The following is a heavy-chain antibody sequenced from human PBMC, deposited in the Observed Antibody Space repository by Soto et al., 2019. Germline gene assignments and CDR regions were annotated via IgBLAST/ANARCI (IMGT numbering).Heavy chain of an antibody. V-gene: IGHV3-53*01. J-gene: IGHJ4*02. CDR3: ARSLNYYDSSGYFPAHY. D-gene: IGHD3-22*01. CDR2: IYSGGST. CDR1: GFTVSSNY. Sequence: TGGSLRLSCAASGFTVSSNYMSWVRQAPGKGLEWVSVIYSGGSTYYADSVKGRFTISRDNSKNTLYLQMNSLRAEDTAVYYCARSLNYYDSSGYFPAHYWGQGTLVTVS.